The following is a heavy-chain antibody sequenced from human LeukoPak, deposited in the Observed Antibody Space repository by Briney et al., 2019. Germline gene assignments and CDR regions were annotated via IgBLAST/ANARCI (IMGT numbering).Heavy chain of an antibody. D-gene: IGHD1-26*01. J-gene: IGHJ5*02. V-gene: IGHV1-46*01. CDR3: ARGGVGATTYVWFDP. CDR2: INPSGGST. CDR1: GYTFTGYS. Sequence: ASVKVSCKASGYTFTGYSIHWVRQAPGQGLECTGIINPSGGSTSYAQKFQGRVTMTRDVSTSTVYMELSSLRSEDTAVYYCARGGVGATTYVWFDPWGQGTLVTVSS.